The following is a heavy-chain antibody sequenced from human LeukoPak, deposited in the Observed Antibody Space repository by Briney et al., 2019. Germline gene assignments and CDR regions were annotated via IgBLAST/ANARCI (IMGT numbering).Heavy chain of an antibody. CDR2: ITSSGSYI. V-gene: IGHV3-21*01. CDR3: ASPPSRDYCSSTSCYGDYYFDY. J-gene: IGHJ4*02. Sequence: PGGSLRLSCAASGFTFSTYTMNWVRQAPGKGLEWVSSITSSGSYIYHADSVKGRFTISRDNAKNSLYLQMSSLRAEDTAVYYCASPPSRDYCSSTSCYGDYYFDYWGQGTLVTVSS. CDR1: GFTFSTYT. D-gene: IGHD2-2*01.